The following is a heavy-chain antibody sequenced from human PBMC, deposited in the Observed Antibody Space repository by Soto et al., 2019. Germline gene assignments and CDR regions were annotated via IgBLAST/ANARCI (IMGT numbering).Heavy chain of an antibody. J-gene: IGHJ5*02. CDR1: GYTFTSYG. V-gene: IGHV1-18*01. CDR3: ARDSPPNYL. Sequence: QVQLVQSGAEVKKPGASVKVSCKASGYTFTSYGISWVRQAPGQGLEWMGWINAYNGNPNSAQKLQGRVTMTTDTSKTTASMELGSRTSDDTAAYYCARDSPPNYLCGQGTLVTVAS. CDR2: INAYNGNP. D-gene: IGHD7-27*01.